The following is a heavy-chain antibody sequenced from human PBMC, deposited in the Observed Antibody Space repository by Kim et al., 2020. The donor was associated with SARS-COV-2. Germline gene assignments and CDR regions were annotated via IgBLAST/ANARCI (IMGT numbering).Heavy chain of an antibody. V-gene: IGHV1-46*01. CDR3: ARDVNTYCGGDCYWGVFDI. J-gene: IGHJ3*02. Sequence: ASVKVSCKASGYTFTSYYMHWVRQAPGQGLEWMGIINPSGGSTSYAQKFQGRVTMTRDTSTSTVYMELSSLRSEDTAVYYCARDVNTYCGGDCYWGVFDIWGQGTMVTVSS. CDR1: GYTFTSYY. CDR2: INPSGGST. D-gene: IGHD2-21*02.